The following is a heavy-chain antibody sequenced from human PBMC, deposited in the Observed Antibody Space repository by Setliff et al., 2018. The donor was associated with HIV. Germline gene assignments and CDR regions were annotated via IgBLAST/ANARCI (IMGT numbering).Heavy chain of an antibody. V-gene: IGHV4-34*01. Sequence: PSETLSLTCAVSDGSFSDYYWAWIRQAPGKGLEWLGLIHHTGSATYNPSLQSRVAVSVNMPNNLFFLELTSVTAADTGLYYCARGRHAGSGAYSGGFYYFDFWGQGALVTVSS. CDR1: DGSFSDYY. CDR3: ARGRHAGSGAYSGGFYYFDF. CDR2: IHHTGSA. J-gene: IGHJ4*02. D-gene: IGHD3-16*01.